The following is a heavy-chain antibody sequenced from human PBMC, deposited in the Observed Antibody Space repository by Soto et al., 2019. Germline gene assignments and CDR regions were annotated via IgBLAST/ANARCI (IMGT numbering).Heavy chain of an antibody. J-gene: IGHJ5*02. Sequence: QVQLVQSGAEVRKPGASVKLSCQTSGYPFNSYHMHWVRQAPGQGLEWMGVINPTEGRTRYSQKFQDRVTMTRDTSTTTVYMELSSLRSDDTAMYFCARGREISFGYNWFDPWGQGTRVTVSS. CDR1: GYPFNSYH. V-gene: IGHV1-46*02. CDR3: ARGREISFGYNWFDP. CDR2: INPTEGRT. D-gene: IGHD5-18*01.